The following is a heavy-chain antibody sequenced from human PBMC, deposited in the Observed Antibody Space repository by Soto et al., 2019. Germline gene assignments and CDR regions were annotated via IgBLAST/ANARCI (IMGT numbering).Heavy chain of an antibody. CDR1: VGTFSSYA. D-gene: IGHD5-18*01. CDR3: ARDKDTAMVSRYYGMDG. V-gene: IGHV1-69*13. CDR2: IIPILXXA. J-gene: IGHJ6*04. Sequence: GSSVKVSGKASVGTFSSYAISWVRQAPGQGLEWMGGIIPILXXANYAQKCQGRVTITADDSTSTPYLELSSLRSEDTCAYYAARDKDTAMVSRYYGMDGWGKGTTLSGSS.